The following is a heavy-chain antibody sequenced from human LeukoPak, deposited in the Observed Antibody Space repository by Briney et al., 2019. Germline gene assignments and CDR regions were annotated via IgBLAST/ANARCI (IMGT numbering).Heavy chain of an antibody. D-gene: IGHD6-13*01. J-gene: IGHJ5*02. CDR2: ISSGGDII. Sequence: PGGSLRLSCAASGFTFTDHYMSWVRQAPGKGLEWVSYISSGGDIIYYADSVKGRFTISRDNAKNTLYLQMNSLRAEDTAVYYCARESGIAAALDLWGQGTLVTVSS. CDR1: GFTFTDHY. V-gene: IGHV3-11*04. CDR3: ARESGIAAALDL.